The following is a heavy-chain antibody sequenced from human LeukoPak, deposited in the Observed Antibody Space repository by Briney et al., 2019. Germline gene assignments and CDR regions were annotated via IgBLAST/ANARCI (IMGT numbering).Heavy chain of an antibody. CDR1: GFTFSSYA. D-gene: IGHD1-26*01. V-gene: IGHV3-23*01. CDR2: ISGSGGST. Sequence: PGGSLRLSCAASGFTFSSYAMSWVRQAPGKGLEWVSAISGSGGSTYYADSVKGRFTISRDNSKNTLYLQMNSLRAEDTAVYYCAKVHNTDHEVGATLGYFDYWGQGTLVTVSS. CDR3: AKVHNTDHEVGATLGYFDY. J-gene: IGHJ4*02.